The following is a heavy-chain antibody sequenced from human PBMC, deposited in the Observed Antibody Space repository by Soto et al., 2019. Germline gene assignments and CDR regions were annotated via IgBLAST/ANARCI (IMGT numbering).Heavy chain of an antibody. D-gene: IGHD6-19*01. CDR2: ISYDGSNK. CDR1: GFTFSSYA. V-gene: IGHV3-30-3*01. J-gene: IGHJ4*02. CDR3: ARDQWLVSCFDY. Sequence: GGSLRLSCAASGFTFSSYAMRWVRQAPGKGLEWVAVISYDGSNKYYADSVKGRFTISRDNSKNTLYLQMNSLRAEDTAVYYCARDQWLVSCFDYWGQGTLVTVSS.